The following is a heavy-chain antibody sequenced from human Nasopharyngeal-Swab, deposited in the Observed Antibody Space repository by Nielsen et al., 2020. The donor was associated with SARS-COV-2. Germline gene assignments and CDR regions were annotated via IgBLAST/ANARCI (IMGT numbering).Heavy chain of an antibody. J-gene: IGHJ3*02. CDR2: IYHGDSDN. CDR3: ARRRYYDSSGYYHKSAFDI. CDR1: GYSFTGYW. D-gene: IGHD3-22*01. Sequence: GESLKTPRKGSGYSFTGYWNGGVRQMRGKGLEWMGIIYHGDSDNRYSPSFQGQVTISADKSISTAYLQWSSLKASHTAMYYCARRRYYDSSGYYHKSAFDIWGQGTMVTVSS. V-gene: IGHV5-51*01.